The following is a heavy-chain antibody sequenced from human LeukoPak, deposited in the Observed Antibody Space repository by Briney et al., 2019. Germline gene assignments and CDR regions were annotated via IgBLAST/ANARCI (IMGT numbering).Heavy chain of an antibody. V-gene: IGHV4-38-2*01. CDR1: GYSISSGYY. D-gene: IGHD6-13*01. Sequence: PSETLSLTCAVSGYSISSGYYWGWIRQPPGKGLEWIGSIYHSGSTYYNPSLKSRVTISVDTSKNRFSLKLSSVTAADTAVYYCARAESYSSSWFDYWGQGTLVTVSS. CDR3: ARAESYSSSWFDY. J-gene: IGHJ4*02. CDR2: IYHSGST.